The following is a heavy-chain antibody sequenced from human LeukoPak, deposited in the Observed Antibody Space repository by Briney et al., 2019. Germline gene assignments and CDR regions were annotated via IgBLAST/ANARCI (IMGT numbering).Heavy chain of an antibody. D-gene: IGHD4-17*01. J-gene: IGHJ4*02. V-gene: IGHV4-4*02. Sequence: SETLSLTCAVSGGSVSSSTWWSWVRQPPGKGLEWIGEIYHSGSTSYNPSLKSRVTISVDKSKNQFSLTLSSVTAADTAVYYCAREPPAGALRSIYWGQGTLVTVSS. CDR2: IYHSGST. CDR3: AREPPAGALRSIY. CDR1: GGSVSSSTW.